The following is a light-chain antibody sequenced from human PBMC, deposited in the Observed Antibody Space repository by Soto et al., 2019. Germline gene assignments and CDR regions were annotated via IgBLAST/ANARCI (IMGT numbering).Light chain of an antibody. CDR3: QQYGSSPPRST. J-gene: IGKJ4*01. CDR2: GAS. Sequence: SVLTQSPATLSLSTGERATLSCRASQSVSTYLAWYQQKPGQAPRLLIYGASSRATGIPDRFSGSGSGTDFTLTISRLEPEDFAVYYCQQYGSSPPRSTFGGGTKVDIK. CDR1: QSVSTY. V-gene: IGKV3-20*01.